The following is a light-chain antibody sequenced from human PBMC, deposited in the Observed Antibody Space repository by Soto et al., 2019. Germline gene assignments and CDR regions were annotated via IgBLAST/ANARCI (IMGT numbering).Light chain of an antibody. V-gene: IGKV3-20*01. Sequence: EIVMTQSPGTLSVSPGERATISCRASQSVSSSYLAWYQQKPGQAPRLLIYAAYSMATGIPDRFSGSGSGTDFTLTISSLEPEDFAVYYCQQNHNSPPTFGQGTKVDIK. J-gene: IGKJ1*01. CDR3: QQNHNSPPT. CDR2: AAY. CDR1: QSVSSSY.